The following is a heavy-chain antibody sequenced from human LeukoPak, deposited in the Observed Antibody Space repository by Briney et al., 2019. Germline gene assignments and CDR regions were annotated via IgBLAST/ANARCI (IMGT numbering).Heavy chain of an antibody. CDR2: INSDGTST. J-gene: IGHJ4*02. CDR3: AREGVLTCISVFDY. CDR1: GFTFSIYW. V-gene: IGHV3-74*01. D-gene: IGHD2-21*02. Sequence: GGSLRLSCAASGFTFSIYWIHWARQVPGKGLVWVSRINSDGTSTNYADSVKGRFTISRDNAKNTVYLQMNSLRAEDTAVYYCAREGVLTCISVFDYWGQGTLVSVSS.